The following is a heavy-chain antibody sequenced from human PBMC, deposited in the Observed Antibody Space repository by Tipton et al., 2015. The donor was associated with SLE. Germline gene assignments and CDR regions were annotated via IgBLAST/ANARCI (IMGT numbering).Heavy chain of an antibody. CDR1: GGSISSYY. Sequence: LRLSCTVSGGSISSYYWSWIRQPPGKGLEWIGYIYTSGSTNYNPSLQSRVTISVDTSKNQFSLKLSSVTAADTVVYYCARERAGTDWYFALWGRGTLVTVSS. V-gene: IGHV4-4*08. CDR3: ARERAGTDWYFAL. D-gene: IGHD6-19*01. J-gene: IGHJ2*01. CDR2: IYTSGST.